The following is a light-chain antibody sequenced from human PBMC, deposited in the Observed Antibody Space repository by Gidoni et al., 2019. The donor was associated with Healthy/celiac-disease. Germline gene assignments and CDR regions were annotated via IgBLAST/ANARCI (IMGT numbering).Light chain of an antibody. CDR3: QQYGSPALT. CDR2: GAS. V-gene: IGKV3-20*01. J-gene: IGKJ4*01. CDR1: QSVSSSY. Sequence: ELVLTQSPGTLSLSPGERATLSCRASQSVSSSYLAWYQQKPGQAPRLLIYGASSRATGIPDRFSGSGSGTDFTLTISRLEPEDFAVYYCQQYGSPALTFGGXTKVEIK.